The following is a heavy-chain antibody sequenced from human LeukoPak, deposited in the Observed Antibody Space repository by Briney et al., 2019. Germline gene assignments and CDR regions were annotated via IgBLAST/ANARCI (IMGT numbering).Heavy chain of an antibody. J-gene: IGHJ4*02. CDR3: ASVRYCSGGSCYSSFDY. CDR1: GGSISSYY. D-gene: IGHD2-15*01. V-gene: IGHV4-59*01. Sequence: SETLSLTCTVSGGSISSYYWSWIRQPPGKGLEWIGYIYYSGSTNYNPSLKSRVTISVDTSKNQFSLKLSSVTAADTAIYYCASVRYCSGGSCYSSFDYWGQGALVTVSS. CDR2: IYYSGST.